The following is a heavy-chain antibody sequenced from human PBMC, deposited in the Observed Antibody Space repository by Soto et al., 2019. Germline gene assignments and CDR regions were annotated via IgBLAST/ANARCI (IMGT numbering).Heavy chain of an antibody. D-gene: IGHD3-22*01. Sequence: GASVKVSCKASGGTFSSYGISWVRQAPGQGLEWMGWISAYNGNTNYAQKLQGRVTMTTDTSTSTAYMELRSLRSDDTAVYYCARGGTYYYDSSGYSDSGSYHSYWYFDLWGRGTLVTVSS. J-gene: IGHJ2*01. CDR2: ISAYNGNT. CDR3: ARGGTYYYDSSGYSDSGSYHSYWYFDL. CDR1: GGTFSSYG. V-gene: IGHV1-18*01.